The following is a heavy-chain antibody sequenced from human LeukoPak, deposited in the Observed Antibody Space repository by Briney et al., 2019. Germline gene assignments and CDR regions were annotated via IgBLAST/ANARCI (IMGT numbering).Heavy chain of an antibody. CDR2: FDPEDGET. CDR1: GYTLTELS. Sequence: GASVKVSCKVSGYTLTELSMHWVRQAPGKGLEWMGGFDPEDGETTYAQKFQGRVTMTEDTSTDTAYMELSSLRSEDTAVYYCAALRSGWKSNWFDPWGQGTLVTVSS. V-gene: IGHV1-24*01. J-gene: IGHJ5*02. D-gene: IGHD6-19*01. CDR3: AALRSGWKSNWFDP.